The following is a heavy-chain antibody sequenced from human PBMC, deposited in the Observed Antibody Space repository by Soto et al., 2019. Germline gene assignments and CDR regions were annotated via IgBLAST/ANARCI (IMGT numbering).Heavy chain of an antibody. Sequence: QVQLVQSGAEVKKPGASVKVSCKASGYTFTSYDMHWVRQAPGQGLEWMGIINPSGGSTSYAQKFQGSVTRTSATSTSTVYMELNSLSSENTAVYYGARVCCSGGSFFSIDYWGQGTLVTVSS. CDR2: INPSGGST. V-gene: IGHV1-46*03. CDR3: ARVCCSGGSFFSIDY. J-gene: IGHJ4*02. CDR1: GYTFTSYD. D-gene: IGHD2-15*01.